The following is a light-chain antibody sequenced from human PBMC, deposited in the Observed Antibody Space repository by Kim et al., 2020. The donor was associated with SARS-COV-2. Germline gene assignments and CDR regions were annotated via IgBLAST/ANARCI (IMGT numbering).Light chain of an antibody. Sequence: AVGQTVRIRCQGDSLRSYDATWDQQKPGQAPILVIYGKNKRPSGIPGLFAGSSSGNTASLTITGTQADDEAYYCYNSRDSNENVVFGGGTKLTVL. CDR3: NSRDSNENVV. CDR1: SLRSYD. J-gene: IGLJ2*01. CDR2: GKN. V-gene: IGLV3-19*01.